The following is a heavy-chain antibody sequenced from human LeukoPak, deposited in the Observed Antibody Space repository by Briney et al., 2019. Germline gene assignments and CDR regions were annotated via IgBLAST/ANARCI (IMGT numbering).Heavy chain of an antibody. CDR2: ISAYNGNT. V-gene: IGHV1-18*04. CDR3: ARAKWELPTPFDY. Sequence: GASVKVSCKAFGYTFTSNYMHWVRQAPGQGLEWMGWISAYNGNTNYAQKLQGRVTMTTDTSTSTAYMELRSLRSDDTAVYYCARAKWELPTPFDYWGQGTLVTVSS. D-gene: IGHD1-26*01. CDR1: GYTFTSNY. J-gene: IGHJ4*02.